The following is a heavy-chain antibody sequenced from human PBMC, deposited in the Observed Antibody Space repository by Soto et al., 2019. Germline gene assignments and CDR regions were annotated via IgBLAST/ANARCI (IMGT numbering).Heavy chain of an antibody. CDR2: IIPLFGTT. D-gene: IGHD6-13*01. V-gene: IGHV1-69*01. Sequence: QVLLVQSGAEVKKPGSSVKVSCKASGGTFSSYGISWVRQTPGRGLEWMGGIIPLFGTTNYAQKFRGRVTVTADESTSTVYMELRSLSFEDTAVYYCARAHGSSWYNWFDPWGQGTRVTVSS. CDR3: ARAHGSSWYNWFDP. CDR1: GGTFSSYG. J-gene: IGHJ5*02.